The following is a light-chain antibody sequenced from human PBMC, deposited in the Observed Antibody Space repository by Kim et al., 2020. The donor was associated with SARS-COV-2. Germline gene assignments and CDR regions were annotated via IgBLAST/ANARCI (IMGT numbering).Light chain of an antibody. CDR2: GAS. CDR1: QSLSSNY. CDR3: QHYGTSPFT. Sequence: IVLTQSPGTLSLSPGERATLSCRASQSLSSNYLAWYQQKPGQAPRLLFYGASSRATGIPDRFSGSGSGTDFTLTISRLEPEDFAVYYCQHYGTSPFTFGPGTRVDIK. V-gene: IGKV3-20*01. J-gene: IGKJ3*01.